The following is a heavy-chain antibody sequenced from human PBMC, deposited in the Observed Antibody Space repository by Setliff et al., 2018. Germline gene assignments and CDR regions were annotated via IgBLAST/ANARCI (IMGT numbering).Heavy chain of an antibody. J-gene: IGHJ5*02. D-gene: IGHD6-13*01. CDR1: GGTFSSYV. CDR2: IIPINDLA. Sequence: ASVKVSCKASGGTFSSYVISWVREAPGQGLEWMGGIIPINDLATYAQKFQGRVTITADKSTSTVYMELISLRSEDTAVYYCARDPFAVRAATNWYDHWGQGTLVTVSS. V-gene: IGHV1-69*10. CDR3: ARDPFAVRAATNWYDH.